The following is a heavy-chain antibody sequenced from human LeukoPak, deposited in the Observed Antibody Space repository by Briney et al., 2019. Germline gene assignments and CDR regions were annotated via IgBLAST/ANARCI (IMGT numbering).Heavy chain of an antibody. CDR2: IYYSGST. CDR3: ARATLGSYCRSISCHYFDY. CDR1: GGSISSSSYS. V-gene: IGHV4-39*07. J-gene: IGHJ4*02. D-gene: IGHD2-2*01. Sequence: SETLSLTCTVSGGSISSSSYSWGWIRQPPGKGLEWIGTIYYSGSTYYNPSLKSRVTISLDTSKNQFSLKLSSVTAADTAVYYCARATLGSYCRSISCHYFDYWGQGTLVTVSS.